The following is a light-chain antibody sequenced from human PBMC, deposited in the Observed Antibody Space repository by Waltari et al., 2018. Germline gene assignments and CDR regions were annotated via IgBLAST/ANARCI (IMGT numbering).Light chain of an antibody. Sequence: QSVLTQPPSMSGAPGQRVTISCTGSSANIGAGHDVHWSQVFPGTAPKLLIYGNNNRPSGVPDLFSGSKSDTSASLAIGGLQAEDEADYYCQSFDIRLSGGVVFGGGTKVTVL. CDR2: GNN. CDR3: QSFDIRLSGGVV. CDR1: SANIGAGHD. V-gene: IGLV1-40*01. J-gene: IGLJ3*02.